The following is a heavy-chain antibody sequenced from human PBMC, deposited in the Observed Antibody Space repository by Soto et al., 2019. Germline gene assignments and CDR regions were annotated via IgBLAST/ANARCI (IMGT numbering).Heavy chain of an antibody. V-gene: IGHV4-34*01. CDR2: INHSGCT. J-gene: IGHJ5*02. CDR3: ARGLRIRGRGPKWFDP. CDR1: GFPCISHV. D-gene: IGHD3-10*01. Sequence: TLSLSCAGSGFPCISHVMRGVRKPPGKGLELIGEINHSGCTNYNPSLKSRVTISVDTSKNQFSLKLSSVTAADTAVYYCARGLRIRGRGPKWFDPWGQGTLVTSPQ.